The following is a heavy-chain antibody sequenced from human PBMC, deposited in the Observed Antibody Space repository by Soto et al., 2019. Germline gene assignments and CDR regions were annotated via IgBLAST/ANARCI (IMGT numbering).Heavy chain of an antibody. J-gene: IGHJ2*01. CDR2: INDRGSI. Sequence: QVQLQQWGAGPLRPLETLSLTCGVSGGSFSGYYWAWIRQSPGKGLEWISEINDRGSINYNPSLKSRVCISVDTSKNHYSLNLRSVTAADTAVYYCARESHDILTGPPWVWYFDLWGRGTLVTVSS. D-gene: IGHD3-9*01. CDR1: GGSFSGYY. V-gene: IGHV4-34*01. CDR3: ARESHDILTGPPWVWYFDL.